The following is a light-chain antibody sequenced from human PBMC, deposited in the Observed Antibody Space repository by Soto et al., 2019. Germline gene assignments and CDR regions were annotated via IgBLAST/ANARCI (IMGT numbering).Light chain of an antibody. CDR1: SSNIGAGYD. CDR3: QSYDSSLSDPLV. J-gene: IGLJ1*01. Sequence: QSVLTQPPSVSGAPGQRVTISCTGSSSNIGAGYDVHWYQQLPGTAPKLLIYGNSNRPSGVPDRFSGSKSGTSASLAITGLQAEDEADYYCQSYDSSLSDPLVFGTGTKVTVL. V-gene: IGLV1-40*01. CDR2: GNS.